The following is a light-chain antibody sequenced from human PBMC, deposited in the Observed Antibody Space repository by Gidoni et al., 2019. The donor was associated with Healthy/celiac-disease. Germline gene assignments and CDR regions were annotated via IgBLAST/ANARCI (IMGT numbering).Light chain of an antibody. J-gene: IGKJ1*01. Sequence: DIQMTQSPSTLSASVGDRVTITCRARQSISSWLAWYQQKPGKAPKLLIYKASSLESGVPSRFSGSGSGTEFTLTISSLQPDDCATYYCQQYNSYPWTFXQXTKVXIK. V-gene: IGKV1-5*03. CDR1: QSISSW. CDR3: QQYNSYPWT. CDR2: KAS.